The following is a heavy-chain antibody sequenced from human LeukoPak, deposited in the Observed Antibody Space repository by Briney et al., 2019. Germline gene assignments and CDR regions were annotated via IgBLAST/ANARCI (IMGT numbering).Heavy chain of an antibody. Sequence: GASVKVSCKASGYTFTGYYMHWVRQAPGQGLEWMGRINPNSGGTNYAQKFQGRVTMTRDTSISTAYMELSRLRSDDTAVYYCARAIAPVTMVVTPEGWDYWGQGTLVTASS. CDR3: ARAIAPVTMVVTPEGWDY. CDR1: GYTFTGYY. J-gene: IGHJ4*02. V-gene: IGHV1-2*06. CDR2: INPNSGGT. D-gene: IGHD4-23*01.